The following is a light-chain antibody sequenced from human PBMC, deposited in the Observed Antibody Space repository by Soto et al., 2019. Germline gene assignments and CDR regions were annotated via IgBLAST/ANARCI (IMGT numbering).Light chain of an antibody. CDR1: QRVSSSF. CDR3: QLFSPSPRMYT. J-gene: IGKJ2*01. CDR2: GAF. V-gene: IGKV3-20*01. Sequence: IVLTQSPGTLSLSPGERATLSCRASQRVSSSFLAWYQQKLGQAPRILIYGAFDMDAGIPDRFSGSGSGTDYTLTISRLEPEDAALYFCQLFSPSPRMYTFGQGTKLEIK.